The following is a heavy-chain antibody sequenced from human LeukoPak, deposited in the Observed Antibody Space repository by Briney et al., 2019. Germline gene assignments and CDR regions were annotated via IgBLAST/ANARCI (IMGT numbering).Heavy chain of an antibody. CDR2: IIPIFGTA. CDR1: GYTFTSYD. CDR3: ARENYYDSSGTQFDY. V-gene: IGHV1-69*13. J-gene: IGHJ4*02. Sequence: ASVKVSCKASGYTFTSYDISWVRQAPGQGLEWMGGIIPIFGTANYAQKFQGRVTITADESTSTAYMELSSLRSEDTAVYYCARENYYDSSGTQFDYWGQGTLVTVSS. D-gene: IGHD3-22*01.